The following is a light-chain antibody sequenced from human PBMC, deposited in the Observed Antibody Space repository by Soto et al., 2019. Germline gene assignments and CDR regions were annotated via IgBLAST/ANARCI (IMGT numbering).Light chain of an antibody. CDR1: NSNLGAGYD. V-gene: IGLV1-40*01. CDR3: QAYDDSLTAFV. J-gene: IGLJ3*02. Sequence: QSALTQPASVSGSPGQSITISCTGNNSNLGAGYDVHWYQQLPGAAPKLVIFGNRNRPSGVPERFSGSKSGTSASLAITGLQAEDEADYYCQAYDDSLTAFVFGGGTKVTVL. CDR2: GNR.